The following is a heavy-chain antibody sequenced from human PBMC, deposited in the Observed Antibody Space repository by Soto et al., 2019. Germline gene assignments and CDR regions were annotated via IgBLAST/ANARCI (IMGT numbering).Heavy chain of an antibody. CDR2: IYWDGDK. CDR3: AHRYCSSTSCHPYYYEMDV. D-gene: IGHD2-2*01. Sequence: SGPTLVNPTQTLTLTCTFSGFSLCSSGVGVGWVRQPPGEALEWLALIYWDGDKRYSPSLRSRLTITKDTSKNQVVLAMTNMDPVDTGTYYCAHRYCSSTSCHPYYYEMDVWGQGTTVTVSS. J-gene: IGHJ6*02. V-gene: IGHV2-5*02. CDR1: GFSLCSSGVG.